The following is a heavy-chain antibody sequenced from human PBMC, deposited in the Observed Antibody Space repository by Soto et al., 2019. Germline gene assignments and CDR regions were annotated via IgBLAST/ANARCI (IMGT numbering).Heavy chain of an antibody. D-gene: IGHD5-12*01. V-gene: IGHV4-31*02. CDR2: IYYSGST. Sequence: QVQLQESGPGLVKPSQTLSLTCIISSGSISSGGYYWSWIRQHPGKGLEWIGYIYYSGSTYYNPSPKIRXXIXVXXVSNQVALMLSPVTAADSAVYYCETRGSGYAFYAYWGEGTLVNVSS. J-gene: IGHJ4*02. CDR1: SGSISSGGYY. CDR3: ETRGSGYAFYAY.